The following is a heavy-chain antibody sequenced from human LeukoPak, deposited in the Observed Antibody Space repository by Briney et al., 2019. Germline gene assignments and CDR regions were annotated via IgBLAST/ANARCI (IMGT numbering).Heavy chain of an antibody. CDR2: INHSGGT. CDR3: ASGHKPVSGAEHKPVTMIVAVSGWFDP. D-gene: IGHD3-22*01. J-gene: IGHJ5*02. Sequence: SETLSLTCAVYGGSFSGYYWSWIRQPPGKGLEWIGEINHSGGTNYNPSLKSRVTISVDTSKNQFSLKLSSVTAADTAVYYCASGHKPVSGAEHKPVTMIVAVSGWFDPWGQGTLVTVSS. CDR1: GGSFSGYY. V-gene: IGHV4-34*01.